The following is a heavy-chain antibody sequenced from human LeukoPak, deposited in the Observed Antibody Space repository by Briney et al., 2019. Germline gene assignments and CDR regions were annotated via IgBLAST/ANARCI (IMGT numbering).Heavy chain of an antibody. Sequence: SETLSLTCAVYGGSFSGYYWSWIRQPPGKGLEWIGYIYPRGSTNYNPSLKSRVILSLDKSANQFSLNLSSVTAADTAVYYCARFSPRAMGNYLDFWGQGTLVTVSS. V-gene: IGHV4-34*10. CDR3: ARFSPRAMGNYLDF. CDR2: IYPRGST. J-gene: IGHJ4*02. D-gene: IGHD7-27*01. CDR1: GGSFSGYY.